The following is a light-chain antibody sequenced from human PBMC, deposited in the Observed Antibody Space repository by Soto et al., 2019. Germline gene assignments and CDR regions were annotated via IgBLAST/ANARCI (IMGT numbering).Light chain of an antibody. CDR2: ANT. Sequence: QSVLTQSPSPSGTPGQRVTISCSGSSSNIGNNYVYWYQQFPGAAPKLLIYANTNRPSGVPDRFSGSKSGTSASLAITGLQPEDEADYYCQSYDSSLKNSVFGGGTKLTVL. CDR3: QSYDSSLKNSV. CDR1: SSNIGNNY. V-gene: IGLV1-40*01. J-gene: IGLJ3*02.